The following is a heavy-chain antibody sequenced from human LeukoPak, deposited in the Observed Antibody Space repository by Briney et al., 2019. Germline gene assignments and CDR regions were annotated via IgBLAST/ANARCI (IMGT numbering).Heavy chain of an antibody. D-gene: IGHD3-16*01. CDR2: IYHSGST. J-gene: IGHJ4*02. CDR1: GYSISSGYY. Sequence: SETLSLTCTVSGYSISSGYYWGWIRQPPGKGLEWIGSIYHSGSTYYNPSLKSRVTISVDTSKNQFSLKLSSVTAADTAVYCCARGGVMYGDYWGQGTLVTVSS. CDR3: ARGGVMYGDY. V-gene: IGHV4-38-2*02.